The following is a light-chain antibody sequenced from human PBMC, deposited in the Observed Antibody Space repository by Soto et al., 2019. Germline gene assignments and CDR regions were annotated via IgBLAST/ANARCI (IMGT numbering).Light chain of an antibody. J-gene: IGKJ1*01. CDR1: QSVSSN. Sequence: EIMMTQSPATLSVSPGERATLSFRASQSVSSNLAWYQQKPGQAPRLLIYGASTRATGIPARFSGSGSGTEFTLTISSLQSEDFAVYYCQQYNNWRTFGQGTKVDI. CDR3: QQYNNWRT. V-gene: IGKV3-15*01. CDR2: GAS.